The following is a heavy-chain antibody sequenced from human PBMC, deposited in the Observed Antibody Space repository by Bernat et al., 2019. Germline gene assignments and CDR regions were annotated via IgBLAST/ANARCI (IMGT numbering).Heavy chain of an antibody. Sequence: QLQLQESGPGLVKPSETLSLTCTVSGGSISSYYWSWIRQPPGKGLEWIGYIYYSGSTNYNPSLKSRVTISVDTSKNQFSLKLSSVTAADTAVYYCARGYSAFDYWGQGTLVTVSS. V-gene: IGHV4-59*01. D-gene: IGHD5-18*01. CDR3: ARGYSAFDY. CDR2: IYYSGST. J-gene: IGHJ4*02. CDR1: GGSISSYY.